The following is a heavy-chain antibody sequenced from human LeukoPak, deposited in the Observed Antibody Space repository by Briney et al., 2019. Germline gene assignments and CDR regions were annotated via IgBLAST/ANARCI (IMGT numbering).Heavy chain of an antibody. J-gene: IGHJ3*02. D-gene: IGHD6-13*01. CDR1: GGSMSSYY. Sequence: SATLSLTCTVSGGSMSSYYWGWIRQPPGKGLEWVGYIYYSGSTNYNPSLKSRVTISVDTSKTLFSLMLSSVTAADTAVYYCARVRQQVVHDAFYIWGQGTMVIVSS. CDR3: ARVRQQVVHDAFYI. CDR2: IYYSGST. V-gene: IGHV4-59*01.